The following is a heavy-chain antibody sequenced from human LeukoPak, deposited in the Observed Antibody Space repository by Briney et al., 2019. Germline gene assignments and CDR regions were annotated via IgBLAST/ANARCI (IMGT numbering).Heavy chain of an antibody. J-gene: IGHJ4*02. CDR2: ISGSGGST. CDR3: AKYDDSSGYYGFDY. V-gene: IGHV3-23*01. CDR1: GFTFSTYN. D-gene: IGHD3-22*01. Sequence: GGSLRLSCAASGFTFSTYNMNWVRQAPGKGLEWVSAISGSGGSTYYADSVKGRITISRDNSKNTLYLQMNSLRAEDTAVYYCAKYDDSSGYYGFDYWGQGTLVTVSS.